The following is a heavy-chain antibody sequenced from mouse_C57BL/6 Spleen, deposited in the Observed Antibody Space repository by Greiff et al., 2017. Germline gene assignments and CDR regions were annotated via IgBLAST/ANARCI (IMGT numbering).Heavy chain of an antibody. CDR3: ARGDDYDGRSLYYYSMDY. D-gene: IGHD2-4*01. CDR2: IHPNSGST. J-gene: IGHJ4*01. Sequence: QVQLQQPGAELVKPGASVKLSCKASGYTFTSYWMHWVKQRPGQGLEWIGMIHPNSGSTNYNEKFKSKATLNVDKSSSTAYMQLSSLTSEDSAVYYCARGDDYDGRSLYYYSMDYWGQGTSVTVSS. V-gene: IGHV1-64*01. CDR1: GYTFTSYW.